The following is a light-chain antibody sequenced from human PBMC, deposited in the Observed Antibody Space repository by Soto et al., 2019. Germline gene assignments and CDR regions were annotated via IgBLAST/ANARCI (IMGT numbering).Light chain of an antibody. CDR2: DAS. V-gene: IGKV3-15*01. CDR1: QDIDIN. Sequence: DIAMTQSPATLSVSPGERATLSCRASQDIDINIAWYQQKPGQSPTLLIYDASTRASGLPARFSGSGSGAACNLTLSRLQSDYFAVYYCQQSDKWPGTVGQGTLV. CDR3: QQSDKWPGT. J-gene: IGKJ1*01.